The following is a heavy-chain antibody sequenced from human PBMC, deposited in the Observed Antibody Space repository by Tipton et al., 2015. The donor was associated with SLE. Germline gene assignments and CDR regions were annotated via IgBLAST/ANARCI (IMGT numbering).Heavy chain of an antibody. V-gene: IGHV4-59*12. CDR2: IYYSGST. CDR1: GGSITSYY. J-gene: IGHJ3*02. D-gene: IGHD5-24*01. Sequence: LRLSCTVSGGSITSYYWSWIRQPPGKGLEWIGYIYYSGSTNYNPSLKSRVTISVDTSKNQFSLKLSSVTAADTAVYYCARGRRWLQLDHDGFDIWGQGTMVTVSS. CDR3: ARGRRWLQLDHDGFDI.